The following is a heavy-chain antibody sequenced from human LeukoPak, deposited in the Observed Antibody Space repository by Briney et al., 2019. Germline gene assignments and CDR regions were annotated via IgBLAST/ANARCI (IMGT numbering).Heavy chain of an antibody. CDR1: GYTFTSYG. Sequence: WASVKVSCKASGYTFTSYGISWVRQAPGQGRERMGWISAYNGNTNYTQKYPGKVTMTTNTSTSTAYMELRSLRSDDTAVYYCARGVPHYYYYMDVWGKGTTVTVSS. D-gene: IGHD2-2*01. J-gene: IGHJ6*03. CDR2: ISAYNGNT. CDR3: ARGVPHYYYYMDV. V-gene: IGHV1-18*01.